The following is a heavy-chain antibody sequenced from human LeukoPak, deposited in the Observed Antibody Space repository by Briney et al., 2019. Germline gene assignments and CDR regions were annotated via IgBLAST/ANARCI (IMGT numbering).Heavy chain of an antibody. V-gene: IGHV1-2*06. CDR2: INPNSGGT. CDR1: GYTFTGYY. J-gene: IGHJ4*02. CDR3: ARGGYYALPPGGTHPADY. D-gene: IGHD3-10*01. Sequence: GASVKVSCKASGYTFTGYYMHWVRQAPGQGLEWMGRINPNSGGTNYAQKFQGRVTMTRDTSISTAYMELSGLRSDDTAVYYCARGGYYALPPGGTHPADYWGQGTLVTVSS.